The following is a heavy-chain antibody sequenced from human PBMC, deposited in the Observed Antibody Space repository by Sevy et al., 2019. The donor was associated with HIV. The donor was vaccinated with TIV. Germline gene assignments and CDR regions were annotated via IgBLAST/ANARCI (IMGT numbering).Heavy chain of an antibody. Sequence: SESLSLTCTVSGGSISGYYWSWIRQPPGKGLEWIGYIYYSGSTNYNPSFKSRVTISVDTSKNQFSLKLSSVTAADTAVYYCASYYGSGTYFDYWGQGTLVTVSS. CDR1: GGSISGYY. CDR3: ASYYGSGTYFDY. CDR2: IYYSGST. V-gene: IGHV4-59*13. D-gene: IGHD3-10*01. J-gene: IGHJ4*02.